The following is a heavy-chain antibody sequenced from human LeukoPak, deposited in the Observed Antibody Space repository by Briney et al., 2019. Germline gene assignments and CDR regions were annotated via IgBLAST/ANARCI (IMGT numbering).Heavy chain of an antibody. V-gene: IGHV4-59*08. Sequence: PSETLSLTCTVSGGSISSYYWTWIRQPPGAGLEWIGYIYYSGSTNYNPSLKSRVTISVDTSKNQFSLKLSSVTAAGTAVYYCARWAYSTDWYQYFDKWGQGTLVTISS. CDR2: IYYSGST. D-gene: IGHD6-19*01. J-gene: IGHJ4*02. CDR1: GGSISSYY. CDR3: ARWAYSTDWYQYFDK.